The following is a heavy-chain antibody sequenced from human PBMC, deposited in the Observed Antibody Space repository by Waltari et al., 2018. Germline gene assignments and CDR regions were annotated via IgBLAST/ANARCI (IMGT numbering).Heavy chain of an antibody. J-gene: IGHJ4*02. Sequence: QVQLVQSGAEVKKPGSSVQVSCKASGGPFRSYAISWVRQAPGQGLEWMGGIIPIFGTANYAQKFQGRVTITADESTSTAYMELSSLRSEDTAVYYCARDGMITFGGVIASLWGQGTLVTVSS. CDR3: ARDGMITFGGVIASL. V-gene: IGHV1-69*01. D-gene: IGHD3-16*02. CDR2: IIPIFGTA. CDR1: GGPFRSYA.